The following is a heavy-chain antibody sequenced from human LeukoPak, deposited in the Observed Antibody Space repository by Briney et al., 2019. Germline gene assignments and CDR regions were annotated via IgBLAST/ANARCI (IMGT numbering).Heavy chain of an antibody. J-gene: IGHJ4*02. CDR2: IYTSGST. CDR3: AREYYDILTGYQDY. CDR1: GGSFSSYY. V-gene: IGHV4-4*07. Sequence: PSETLSLTCTVSGGSFSSYYWSWIRQPAGKGLEWIGRIYTSGSTNYNPSLKSRVTMSVDTSKNQFSLKLSSVTAADTAVYYCAREYYDILTGYQDYWGQGTLVTVSS. D-gene: IGHD3-9*01.